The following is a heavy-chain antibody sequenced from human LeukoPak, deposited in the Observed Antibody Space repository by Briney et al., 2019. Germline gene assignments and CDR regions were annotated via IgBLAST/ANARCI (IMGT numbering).Heavy chain of an antibody. Sequence: PGGSLRLSCAASGFTFSSYWMSWVRQAPGKGLEWVAIIWDDGSNENYVDSVKGRFTISRDNSKNTLYLQMNSLRVEDTAAYYCTRDLTGDLDYWGQGALVTVSS. CDR3: TRDLTGDLDY. V-gene: IGHV3-33*08. D-gene: IGHD7-27*01. J-gene: IGHJ4*02. CDR1: GFTFSSYW. CDR2: IWDDGSNE.